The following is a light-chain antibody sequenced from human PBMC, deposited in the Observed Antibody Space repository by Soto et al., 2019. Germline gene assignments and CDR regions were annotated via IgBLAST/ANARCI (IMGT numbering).Light chain of an antibody. J-gene: IGKJ2*01. CDR3: QHYGSSSFT. V-gene: IGKV3D-15*01. CDR2: GAS. Sequence: EIVMTQSPATLSVSPGERATLSCRASQSVSSNLAWYQQKPGQAPRLLIYGASTRATGIPARFSGSGSGTEFTLTISSLQSEDFAVYYCQHYGSSSFTFGQGTKLEI. CDR1: QSVSSN.